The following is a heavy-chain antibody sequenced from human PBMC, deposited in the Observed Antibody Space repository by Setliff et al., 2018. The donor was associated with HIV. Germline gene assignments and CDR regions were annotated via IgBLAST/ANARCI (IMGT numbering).Heavy chain of an antibody. CDR1: GGSIGSGSYY. V-gene: IGHV4-39*07. J-gene: IGHJ4*02. CDR2: INHRGST. Sequence: PSETLSLTCTVSGGSIGSGSYYWTWIRQSPGKGLEWIGEINHRGSTNYNPSLKGRVTVSVDTSKNQFSLKLGSVTAADTAVYYCARESPSSSWFYFDFWGQGTLVTVSS. CDR3: ARESPSSSWFYFDF. D-gene: IGHD6-13*01.